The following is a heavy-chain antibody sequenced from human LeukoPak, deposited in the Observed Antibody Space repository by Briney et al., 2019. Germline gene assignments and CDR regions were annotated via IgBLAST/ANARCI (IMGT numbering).Heavy chain of an antibody. Sequence: ASVKVSCKASGYTFTGYYMHWVRQAPGQGLEWMGWINPNSGGTNYAQKFQGRVTMTRDTSISTAYMELSRLRSDDTAVYYCLRDEVGATTEFDYWGQGTLVTVAS. CDR3: LRDEVGATTEFDY. V-gene: IGHV1-2*02. CDR2: INPNSGGT. D-gene: IGHD1-26*01. CDR1: GYTFTGYY. J-gene: IGHJ4*02.